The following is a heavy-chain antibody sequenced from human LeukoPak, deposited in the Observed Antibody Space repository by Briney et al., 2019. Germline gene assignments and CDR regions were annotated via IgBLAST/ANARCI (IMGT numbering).Heavy chain of an antibody. CDR2: IDWDDDK. CDR3: ARNFGGNPFDY. V-gene: IGHV2-70*04. J-gene: IGHJ4*02. Sequence: SGPALVKPTQTLTLTCTFSGFSRSTSGMRVSWIRQPPGKALEWLARIDWDDDKFYSTSLKTRLTISKDTSKNQVVLTMTNMDPVDTATYYCARNFGGNPFDYWGQGTLVTVSS. D-gene: IGHD4-23*01. CDR1: GFSRSTSGMR.